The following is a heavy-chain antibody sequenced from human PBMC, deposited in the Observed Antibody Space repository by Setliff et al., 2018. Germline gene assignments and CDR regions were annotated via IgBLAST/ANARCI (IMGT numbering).Heavy chain of an antibody. J-gene: IGHJ3*02. CDR2: IYYSGNT. CDR1: GGSIDSHY. V-gene: IGHV4-59*11. D-gene: IGHD3-3*01. Sequence: PSETLSLTCSVSGGSIDSHYWSWIRQPPGKGLEWIGSIYYSGNTNYNPSLKSRVTISIDTSKNQFSLKLSSVTAADTAVCHCARGKTFFGAFIRAFDIWGQGRMVTRLL. CDR3: ARGKTFFGAFIRAFDI.